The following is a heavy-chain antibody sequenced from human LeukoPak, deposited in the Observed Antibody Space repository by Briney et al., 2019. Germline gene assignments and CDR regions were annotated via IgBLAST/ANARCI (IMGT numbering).Heavy chain of an antibody. Sequence: GASVKVSCKVSGYTLTELSMHWVRQAPGKGLEWMGGFDPEDGETIYAQKFQGRVTMTEDTSTDTAYMELSSLRSDDTAVYYCARDHNPKKLRFLEGTYGMDVWGQGTTVTVSS. J-gene: IGHJ6*02. CDR3: ARDHNPKKLRFLEGTYGMDV. D-gene: IGHD3-3*01. CDR2: FDPEDGET. CDR1: GYTLTELS. V-gene: IGHV1-24*01.